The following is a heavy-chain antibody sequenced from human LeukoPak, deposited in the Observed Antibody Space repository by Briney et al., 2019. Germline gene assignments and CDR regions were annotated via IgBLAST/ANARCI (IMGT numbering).Heavy chain of an antibody. CDR2: IYYSGST. Sequence: SETLSLTCTVSGGSISSYYWSWIRQPPGKGLEWIGYIYYSGSTNYNPSLKSRVTISVDTSKNQFSLKLSSVTAADTAVYYCASDTLITMIVGAWGQGTLVTVSS. CDR3: ASDTLITMIVGA. CDR1: GGSISSYY. J-gene: IGHJ5*02. D-gene: IGHD3-22*01. V-gene: IGHV4-59*08.